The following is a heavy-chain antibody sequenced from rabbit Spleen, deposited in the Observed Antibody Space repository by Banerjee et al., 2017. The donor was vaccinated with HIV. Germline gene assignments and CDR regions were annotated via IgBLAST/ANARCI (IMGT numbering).Heavy chain of an antibody. CDR3: ARGERSSAWGAGL. J-gene: IGHJ4*01. CDR2: IYTASGTT. D-gene: IGHD4-1*01. V-gene: IGHV1S45*01. Sequence: QQQLVESGGGLVKPGASLTLTCKASGFSFSNKAVMCWVRQAPGKGLEWIACIYTASGTTWYASWAKGRFTITKTSSTTVDLKMTSLTAADTATYFCARGERSSAWGAGLWGPGTLVTVS. CDR1: GFSFSNKAV.